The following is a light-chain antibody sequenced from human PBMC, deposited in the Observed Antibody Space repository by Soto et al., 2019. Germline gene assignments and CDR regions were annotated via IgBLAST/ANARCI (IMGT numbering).Light chain of an antibody. V-gene: IGLV2-14*01. CDR1: ISDVGGYKY. J-gene: IGLJ1*01. Sequence: QSALTQPASVSESPGQSITISCTGSISDVGGYKYVSWYQQHQGKAPKLLIYDVTNRPSGVSNRFSGSKSGYTASLTISGLQSEDEADYYCSSYTSFKTLVFGTGTKVTVL. CDR3: SSYTSFKTLV. CDR2: DVT.